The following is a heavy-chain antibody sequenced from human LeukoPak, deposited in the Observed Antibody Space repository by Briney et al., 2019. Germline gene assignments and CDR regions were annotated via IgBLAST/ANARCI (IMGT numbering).Heavy chain of an antibody. J-gene: IGHJ4*02. CDR3: AKGPQYSSPVGYFDY. Sequence: GGSLRLSCAASGFTFSSYAMSWVRQAPGKGLEWVSAISGSGGSTYYADSVKGWFTISRDNSKNTLYLQMNSLRAEDTAVYYCAKGPQYSSPVGYFDYWGQGTLVTVSS. D-gene: IGHD6-19*01. V-gene: IGHV3-23*01. CDR2: ISGSGGST. CDR1: GFTFSSYA.